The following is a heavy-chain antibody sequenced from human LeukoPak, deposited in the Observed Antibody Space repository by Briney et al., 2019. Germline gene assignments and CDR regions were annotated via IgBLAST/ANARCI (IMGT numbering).Heavy chain of an antibody. CDR1: GFTFSSYS. Sequence: GGSLRLSCAASGFTFSSYSMNWVRQAPGKGLEWVSYISSSSSTIYYADSVKGRFTISRDNAKNPLYLQMNSLRAEDTAVYYCARVNYGSGSPTFDYWGQGTLVTVSS. D-gene: IGHD3-10*01. V-gene: IGHV3-48*01. CDR2: ISSSSSTI. CDR3: ARVNYGSGSPTFDY. J-gene: IGHJ4*02.